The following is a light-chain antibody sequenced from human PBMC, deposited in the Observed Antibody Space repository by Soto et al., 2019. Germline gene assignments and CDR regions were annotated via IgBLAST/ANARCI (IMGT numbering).Light chain of an antibody. CDR1: KLGNKY. CDR3: QAWDSSTVV. Sequence: SYELTQPPSVSVSPGQTASITCSGDKLGNKYASWYQQKPGQSPVLVIYQDSKRPSGIPERFSGSNSGNTATLTISGTQAMDEVDYYCQAWDSSTVVFGGGTKVTVL. CDR2: QDS. V-gene: IGLV3-1*01. J-gene: IGLJ2*01.